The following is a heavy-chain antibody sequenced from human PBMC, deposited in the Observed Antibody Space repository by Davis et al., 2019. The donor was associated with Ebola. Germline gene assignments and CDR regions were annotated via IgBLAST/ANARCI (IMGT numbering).Heavy chain of an antibody. CDR1: GFTFSSYA. J-gene: IGHJ4*02. V-gene: IGHV3-30-3*01. D-gene: IGHD3-16*01. CDR3: AMGAGRFYFDY. Sequence: PGGSLRLSCAASGFTFSSYAMHWVRQAPGKGLEWVAVISYDGSNKYYADSVKGRFTISRDNSKNTLYLQMNSLRAEDTAVYYCAMGAGRFYFDYWGQGTLVTVSS. CDR2: ISYDGSNK.